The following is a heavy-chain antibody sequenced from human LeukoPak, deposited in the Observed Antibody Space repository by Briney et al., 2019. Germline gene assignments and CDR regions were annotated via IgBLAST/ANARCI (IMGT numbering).Heavy chain of an antibody. CDR1: GFTFSSYG. CDR3: AKDMVRGVIITGLSDY. J-gene: IGHJ4*02. D-gene: IGHD3-10*01. V-gene: IGHV3-30*02. Sequence: GGSLRLSCAASGFTFSSYGMHWVRQAPGKGLEWVAFIRYDGSNKYYADSVKGRFTISRDNSKNTLYLQMNSLRAEDTAVYYCAKDMVRGVIITGLSDYWGQGTLVTVSS. CDR2: IRYDGSNK.